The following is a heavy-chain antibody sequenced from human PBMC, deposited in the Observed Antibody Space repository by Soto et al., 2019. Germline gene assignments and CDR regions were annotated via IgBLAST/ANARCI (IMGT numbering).Heavy chain of an antibody. CDR2: ISVSGNNA. V-gene: IGHV3-23*01. CDR1: GFAFSTFA. CDR3: ARDKLRHGIVYSLGVLLPDYGL. Sequence: GGSLRLSCAAYGFAFSTFAMTWVRQAPGKGLEWVAAISVSGNNAYYADSVKGRFTISRDNSQNSVFLQMSSLRADDTAVYYCARDKLRHGIVYSLGVLLPDYGLWGQGTLVTVSS. D-gene: IGHD3-22*01. J-gene: IGHJ4*02.